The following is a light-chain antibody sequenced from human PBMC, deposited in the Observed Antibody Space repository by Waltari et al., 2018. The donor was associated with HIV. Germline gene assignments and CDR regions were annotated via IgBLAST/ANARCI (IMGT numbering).Light chain of an antibody. V-gene: IGLV3-19*01. CDR1: SFRVYY. CDR2: GKN. CDR3: NSRDTSGDHLV. J-gene: IGLJ3*02. Sequence: LDPSMFFALGRTGTFTCQGDSFRVYYGSWSQPKPGLAPILVITGKNNRPSGIPDRFSGSSSGDKASLTITGAQAEDEADYYCNSRDTSGDHLVFGGETKLTVL.